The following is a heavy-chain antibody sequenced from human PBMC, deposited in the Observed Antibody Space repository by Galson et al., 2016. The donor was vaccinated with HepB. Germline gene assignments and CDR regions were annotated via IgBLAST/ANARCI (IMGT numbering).Heavy chain of an antibody. CDR1: GYTFINYA. Sequence: SVKVSCKASGYTFINYAIHWVRQAPGQGLEWMGWINTNTGNPTYVQGFTGRFVFSLDTSVNTTYLQISSLKADDSAVYYCARDPPYYDLLTATVKAKGAFEVWGQGTMVTVSS. D-gene: IGHD3-9*01. CDR3: ARDPPYYDLLTATVKAKGAFEV. J-gene: IGHJ3*01. V-gene: IGHV7-4-1*02. CDR2: INTNTGNP.